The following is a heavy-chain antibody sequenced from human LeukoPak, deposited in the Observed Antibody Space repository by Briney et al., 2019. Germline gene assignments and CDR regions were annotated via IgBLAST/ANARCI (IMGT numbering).Heavy chain of an antibody. D-gene: IGHD6-6*01. CDR3: AKYCVAARIDYVDV. V-gene: IGHV3-23*01. J-gene: IGHJ6*03. CDR1: GFTFSSFA. CDR2: MSGSGYGT. Sequence: GGSLRLSCVASGFTFSSFAMSWVRQAPGKGLEWVSSMSGSGYGTYYADSVKGRFTISRDNSKNTLYLQMNSLRAEDTAVYYCAKYCVAARIDYVDVWGKGTTVTVSS.